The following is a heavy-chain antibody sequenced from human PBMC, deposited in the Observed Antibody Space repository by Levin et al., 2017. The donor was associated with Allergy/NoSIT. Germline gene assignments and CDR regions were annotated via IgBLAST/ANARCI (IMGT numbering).Heavy chain of an antibody. J-gene: IGHJ3*02. CDR3: AKDIFTMVRGVIWAFDI. V-gene: IGHV3-9*01. CDR1: GFTFDDYA. CDR2: ISWNSGSI. D-gene: IGHD3-10*01. Sequence: PGGSLRLSCAASGFTFDDYAMHWVRQAPGKGLEWVSGISWNSGSIGYADSVKGRFTISRDNAKNSLYLQMNSLRAEDTALYYCAKDIFTMVRGVIWAFDIWGQGTMVTVSS.